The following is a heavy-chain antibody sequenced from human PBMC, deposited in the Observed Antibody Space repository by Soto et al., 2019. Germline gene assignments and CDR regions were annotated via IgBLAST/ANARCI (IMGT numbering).Heavy chain of an antibody. J-gene: IGHJ4*02. CDR1: GFTFSSYA. V-gene: IGHV3-23*01. CDR3: ARGWTFDL. D-gene: IGHD1-1*01. CDR2: INGGGDST. Sequence: EVLLLESGGGLVQPGGSLRLSCAASGFTFSSYAMSWVRQAPGKGLEWVSGINGGGDSTYFADSVRGRFTISRDNSKNTLFLQMNSLRAEDTAVYYCARGWTFDLWGQGTLFTVSS.